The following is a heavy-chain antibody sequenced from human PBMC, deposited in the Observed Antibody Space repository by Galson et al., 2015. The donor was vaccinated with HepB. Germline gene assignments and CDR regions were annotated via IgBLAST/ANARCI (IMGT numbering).Heavy chain of an antibody. Sequence: SLRLSCAASGFTFSSYGMHWVRQAPGKGLEWVANIKQDGSEKCYVDSVKGRFTISRDNAKNSLYLQMNSLRAEDTAVYYCARDLRDLGELYYFDYWGQGTLVTVSS. CDR3: ARDLRDLGELYYFDY. CDR1: GFTFSSYG. J-gene: IGHJ4*02. CDR2: IKQDGSEK. V-gene: IGHV3-7*03. D-gene: IGHD3-10*01.